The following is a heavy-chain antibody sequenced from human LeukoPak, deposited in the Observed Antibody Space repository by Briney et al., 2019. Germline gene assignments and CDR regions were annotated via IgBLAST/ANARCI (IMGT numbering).Heavy chain of an antibody. CDR3: ARVLMKIVLVNIDY. J-gene: IGHJ4*02. V-gene: IGHV1-2*02. CDR1: GYTFTGYY. D-gene: IGHD3-22*01. Sequence: ASVKVSCKASGYTFTGYYMHWVRQAPGQGLEWMGWINPNSGGTNYAQKFQGRVTMTRDTSISTAYMELSRLRSDDTAVYYCARVLMKIVLVNIDYWGQGTLVTVSS. CDR2: INPNSGGT.